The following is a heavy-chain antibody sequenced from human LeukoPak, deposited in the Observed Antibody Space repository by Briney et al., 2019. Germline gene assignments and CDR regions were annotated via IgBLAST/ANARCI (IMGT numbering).Heavy chain of an antibody. CDR1: GASVSSGSYY. CDR3: ARGSRGYSYG. D-gene: IGHD5-18*01. Sequence: PSETLSLTCNVSGASVSSGSYYWSWIRQPPGKELEWIGYIYYSGSTSYNPSLKSRVTISVDTSNNQFSLKLSSVTAADTAVYYCARGSRGYSYGWGQGTLVTVSS. J-gene: IGHJ4*02. V-gene: IGHV4-61*01. CDR2: IYYSGST.